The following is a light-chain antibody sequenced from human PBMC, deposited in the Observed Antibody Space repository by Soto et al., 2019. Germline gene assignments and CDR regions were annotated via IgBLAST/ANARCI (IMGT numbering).Light chain of an antibody. J-gene: IGKJ4*01. V-gene: IGKV3-20*01. CDR1: QSVSSIY. Sequence: EIVLTQSPGTLSLSPGERGTLSCRASQSVSSIYLAWFQHKPGQAPRLLIYGASSRATGIPDRFSGSGSGTDFTLTISRLEPEDFAVYYCQQYANSPFTFGGGTKVEIK. CDR2: GAS. CDR3: QQYANSPFT.